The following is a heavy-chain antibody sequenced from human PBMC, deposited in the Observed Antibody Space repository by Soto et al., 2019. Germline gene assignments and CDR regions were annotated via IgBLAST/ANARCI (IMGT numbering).Heavy chain of an antibody. D-gene: IGHD3-10*01. CDR1: GGSISSYY. CDR2: IYYSGST. CDR3: ARAGFYYGSGIANPPSLFDY. J-gene: IGHJ4*02. Sequence: SETLSLTCTVSGGSISSYYWSWIRQPTGKGLEWIGYIYYSGSTNYNPSLKSRVTISVDTSKNQFSLKLSSVTAADTAVYYCARAGFYYGSGIANPPSLFDYWGQGTLVTVSS. V-gene: IGHV4-59*08.